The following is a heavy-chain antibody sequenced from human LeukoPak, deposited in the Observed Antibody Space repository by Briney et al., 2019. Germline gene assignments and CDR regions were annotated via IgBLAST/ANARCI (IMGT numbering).Heavy chain of an antibody. V-gene: IGHV1-69*05. CDR3: ARDVNPHTYYYDSSGYYPQVGFDY. D-gene: IGHD3-22*01. Sequence: SVKVSCNASRRTFSSYAISWVRQAPGQGLEWMGGIIPIFGTANYAQKFQGRVTITTDESTSTAYMELSSLRSEDTAVYYCARDVNPHTYYYDSSGYYPQVGFDYWGQGTLVTVSS. CDR1: RRTFSSYA. J-gene: IGHJ4*02. CDR2: IIPIFGTA.